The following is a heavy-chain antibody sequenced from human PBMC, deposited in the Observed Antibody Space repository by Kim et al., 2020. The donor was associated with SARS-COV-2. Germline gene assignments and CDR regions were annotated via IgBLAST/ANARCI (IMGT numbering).Heavy chain of an antibody. CDR3: ARILRYCSGGSCYSGARFDY. J-gene: IGHJ4*02. Sequence: SETLSLTCAVYGGSFSGYYWSWIRQPPGKGLEWIGEINHSGSTNYNPSLKSRVTISVDTSKNQFSLKLSSVTAADTAVYYCARILRYCSGGSCYSGARFDYWGQGTLVTVSS. CDR2: INHSGST. CDR1: GGSFSGYY. V-gene: IGHV4-34*01. D-gene: IGHD2-15*01.